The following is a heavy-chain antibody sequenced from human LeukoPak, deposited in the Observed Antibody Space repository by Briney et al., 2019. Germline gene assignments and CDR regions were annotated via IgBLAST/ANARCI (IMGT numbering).Heavy chain of an antibody. V-gene: IGHV5-51*01. Sequence: GGALQISFKGSGYRFTSYWIGWVRPMPGKGLEWMGIIYPGDSDTRYSPSFQGQVTISADKSISTAYLQWSSLKASDTAMYYCARRSRNSWNWFDPWGQGTLVTVSS. CDR1: GYRFTSYW. D-gene: IGHD6-13*01. J-gene: IGHJ5*02. CDR2: IYPGDSDT. CDR3: ARRSRNSWNWFDP.